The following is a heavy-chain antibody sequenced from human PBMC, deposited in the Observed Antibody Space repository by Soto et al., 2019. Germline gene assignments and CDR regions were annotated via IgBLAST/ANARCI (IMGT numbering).Heavy chain of an antibody. D-gene: IGHD3-3*01. J-gene: IGHJ6*03. Sequence: TSETLSLTCTVSGGSISSYYWSWIRQPPGKGLEWIGYIYYSGSTNYNPSLKSRVTISVDTSKNQFSLKLSSVTAADTAVYYCARHGYDFWSGYYIVGGYYYYYYYMDVWGKGTTVTVSS. V-gene: IGHV4-59*08. CDR2: IYYSGST. CDR1: GGSISSYY. CDR3: ARHGYDFWSGYYIVGGYYYYYYYMDV.